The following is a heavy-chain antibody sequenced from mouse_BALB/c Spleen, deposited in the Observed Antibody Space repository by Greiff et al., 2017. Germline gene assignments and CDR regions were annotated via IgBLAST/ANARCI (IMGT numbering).Heavy chain of an antibody. CDR3: ARSPSNSYFDY. Sequence: EVKLVESGGGLVQPGGSRKLSCAASGFTFSSFGMHWVRQAPEKGLEWVAYISSGSSTIYYADTVKGRFTISRDNPKNTLFLQMTSLRSEDTAMYYCARSPSNSYFDYWGQGTTLTVSS. J-gene: IGHJ2*01. V-gene: IGHV5-17*02. CDR2: ISSGSSTI. CDR1: GFTFSSFG. D-gene: IGHD4-1*01.